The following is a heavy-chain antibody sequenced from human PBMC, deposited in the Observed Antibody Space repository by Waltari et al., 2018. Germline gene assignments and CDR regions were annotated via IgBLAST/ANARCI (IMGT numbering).Heavy chain of an antibody. J-gene: IGHJ4*02. CDR1: GFTFSSYW. Sequence: EVQLVESGGGLVQPGGSLRLSCAASGFTFSSYWMSWVRQAPGKGLEWVANKKQDGSEKYYVDSVKGRFTISRDNAKNSLYLQMNSLRAEDTAAYYCAREKYSSSWYLDYWGQGTLVTVSS. D-gene: IGHD6-13*01. CDR2: KKQDGSEK. CDR3: AREKYSSSWYLDY. V-gene: IGHV3-7*04.